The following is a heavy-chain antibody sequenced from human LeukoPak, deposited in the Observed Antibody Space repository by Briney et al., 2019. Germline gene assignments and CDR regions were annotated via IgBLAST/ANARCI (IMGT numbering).Heavy chain of an antibody. V-gene: IGHV3-66*01. CDR2: IYSGGAT. Sequence: GGSLRLSCAASGFTVSRDYMSWVRQAPGKGLEWVSVIYSGGATYYADSVKGRFTISRDNSKNTLYLQMNSLRAEDTAVYYCAKEGFSSTWFHFDYWGLGTLVTVSS. J-gene: IGHJ4*02. CDR1: GFTVSRDY. CDR3: AKEGFSSTWFHFDY. D-gene: IGHD6-13*01.